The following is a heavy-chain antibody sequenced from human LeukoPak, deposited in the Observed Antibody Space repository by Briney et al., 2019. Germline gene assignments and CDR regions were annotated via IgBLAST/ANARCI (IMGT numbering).Heavy chain of an antibody. Sequence: PGGSLRLSCAASGFTFDDYAMHWVRQAPGKGLEWVSGISWNSGSIGYADSVKGRFTISRDNAKNSLYLQMNSLRAEDTALYYCAKDMGPFFGEDNPFDYWGQGTLVTVSS. CDR3: AKDMGPFFGEDNPFDY. D-gene: IGHD3-3*01. CDR2: ISWNSGSI. J-gene: IGHJ4*02. CDR1: GFTFDDYA. V-gene: IGHV3-9*01.